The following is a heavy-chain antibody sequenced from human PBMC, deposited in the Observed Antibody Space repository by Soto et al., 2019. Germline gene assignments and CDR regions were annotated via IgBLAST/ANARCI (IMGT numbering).Heavy chain of an antibody. D-gene: IGHD3-3*01. Sequence: GGSLRLSCAASGFTLSGYAMHWVRQAPGKGLEWVAVISYDGSNKYYADSVKGRFTISRDNSKNTLYLQMNSLRAEDTAVYYCAKSNLEWPYMDVWGKGTTVTVSS. CDR2: ISYDGSNK. J-gene: IGHJ6*03. V-gene: IGHV3-30*04. CDR1: GFTLSGYA. CDR3: AKSNLEWPYMDV.